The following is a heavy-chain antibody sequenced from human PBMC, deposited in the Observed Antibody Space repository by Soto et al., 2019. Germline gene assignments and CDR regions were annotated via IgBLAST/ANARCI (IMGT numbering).Heavy chain of an antibody. CDR1: GYTFTSYA. CDR3: GGGRYRGYARHFDY. Sequence: QVQLVQSGAEEKKPGASVKVSCKASGYTFTSYAMHWVRQAPGQRLEWMGWINAGNGNTKYSQKFQGRVTITRDTSASTAYMGVGSPRSGDTAVDLFGGGRYRGYARHFDYWGQGTLVTVSS. D-gene: IGHD5-12*01. V-gene: IGHV1-3*05. CDR2: INAGNGNT. J-gene: IGHJ4*02.